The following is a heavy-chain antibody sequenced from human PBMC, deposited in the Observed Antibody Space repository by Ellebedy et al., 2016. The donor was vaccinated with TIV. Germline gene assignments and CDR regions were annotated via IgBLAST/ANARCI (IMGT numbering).Heavy chain of an antibody. Sequence: MPGGSLRLSCSVSSGSVSSTRYYWDWIRQPPGKGLEYIGSVYYSGSPYYNPSFQSRVTLSADTSKNQFSLNLRTATAADTAVYYCARTDPWQPIDDWGQGILVSVSS. CDR2: VYYSGSP. D-gene: IGHD2-21*02. V-gene: IGHV4-39*01. J-gene: IGHJ4*02. CDR3: ARTDPWQPIDD. CDR1: SGSVSSTRYY.